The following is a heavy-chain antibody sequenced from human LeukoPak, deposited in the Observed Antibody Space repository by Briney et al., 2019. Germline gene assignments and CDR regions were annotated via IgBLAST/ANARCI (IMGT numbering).Heavy chain of an antibody. CDR1: GDTVSTNGAA. CDR3: AREMRDGIDM. Sequence: SQSLSLTCAISGDTVSTNGAAWNWIGQSPSRGLEWLGRTYYRSKWYNDYAVSVKGRITINPDTSKNQFSLQLNSATPDDTAVYYCAREMRDGIDMWGQGTMVTVSS. V-gene: IGHV6-1*01. CDR2: TYYRSKWYN. J-gene: IGHJ3*02.